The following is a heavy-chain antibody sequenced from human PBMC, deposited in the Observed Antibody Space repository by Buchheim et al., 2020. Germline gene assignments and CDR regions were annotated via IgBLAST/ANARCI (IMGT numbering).Heavy chain of an antibody. CDR3: ARDLFGYYYDSSGYYPGDY. CDR2: ISYDGSNK. CDR1: GFTFSSYA. V-gene: IGHV3-30-3*01. Sequence: QVQLVESGGGVVQPGRSLRLSCADSGFTFSSYAMHWVRQAPGKGLEWVAVISYDGSNKYYADSVKGRFTISRDNSKNTLYLQMNSLRAEDKAVYYCARDLFGYYYDSSGYYPGDYWGQGTL. J-gene: IGHJ4*02. D-gene: IGHD3-22*01.